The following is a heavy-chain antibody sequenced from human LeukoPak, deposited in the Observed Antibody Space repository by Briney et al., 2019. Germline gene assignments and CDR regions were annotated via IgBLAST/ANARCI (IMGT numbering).Heavy chain of an antibody. D-gene: IGHD1-7*01. J-gene: IGHJ4*02. CDR1: GFTFSSYE. CDR2: ISSSGSTI. Sequence: GGSLRLSCAASGFTFSSYEMNWVRQAPGKGLEWVSYISSSGSTIYYADSVKGRFTISRDNAKNSLYLQTNSLRAEDTAVYYCARGGGELQCFDYWGQGTLVTVSS. V-gene: IGHV3-48*03. CDR3: ARGGGELQCFDY.